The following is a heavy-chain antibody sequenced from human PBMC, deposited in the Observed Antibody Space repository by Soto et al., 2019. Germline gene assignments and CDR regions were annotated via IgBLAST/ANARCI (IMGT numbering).Heavy chain of an antibody. V-gene: IGHV3-53*01. J-gene: IGHJ6*04. Sequence: VGSLRLSCASSGFHVSSNYMSWARQAPGKGLEWVSVIYSGGSTYYADSVKGRFTISRDNSKNTLYLQMNSLRAEDTAVYYCAKDLGYQPDVWGKGTTVTVSS. CDR3: AKDLGYQPDV. CDR1: GFHVSSNY. CDR2: IYSGGST. D-gene: IGHD2-2*01.